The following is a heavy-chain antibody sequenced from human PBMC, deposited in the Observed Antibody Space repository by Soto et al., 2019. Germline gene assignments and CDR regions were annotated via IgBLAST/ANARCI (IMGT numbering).Heavy chain of an antibody. CDR3: ARGSLKGGTTSAEFDP. V-gene: IGHV5-10-1*01. J-gene: IGHJ5*02. Sequence: PGESLKISCKGSGYSFAGYWITWVRQKPGKGLEWMGRIDPSDSQTYCSPSFRGHVTISVTKSITTVFLQWSSLRASDTAMYFCARGSLKGGTTSAEFDPWGQGTQVTVSS. D-gene: IGHD1-26*01. CDR2: IDPSDSQT. CDR1: GYSFAGYW.